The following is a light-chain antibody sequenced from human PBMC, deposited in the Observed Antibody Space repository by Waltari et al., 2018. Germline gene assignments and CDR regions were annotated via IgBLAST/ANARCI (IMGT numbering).Light chain of an antibody. V-gene: IGKV1-39*01. Sequence: DIQLTQSPSSLSASVGDRVNITCRASESISSYLSWYQQKPGEAPKLLIYTASSLEGGVPSRFSGSGSGTDYTLTISNLQPEDFATYYCHQIYSTLGDTFGQGTKLEIK. CDR2: TAS. J-gene: IGKJ2*01. CDR1: ESISSY. CDR3: HQIYSTLGDT.